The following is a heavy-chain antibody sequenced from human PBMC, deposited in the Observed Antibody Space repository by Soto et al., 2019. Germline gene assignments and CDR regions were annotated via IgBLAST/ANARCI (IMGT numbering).Heavy chain of an antibody. J-gene: IGHJ3*02. CDR3: ARHDLSGYPSGDHACNT. CDR1: GYSFSTYW. D-gene: IGHD5-18*01. Sequence: GESLKISCKGSGYSFSTYWIGWVRQMPGTGLEWMGIVFSGDSVIIYSPSFQVQFTISADRSLNTVYVQWSVLKTWETALYHCARHDLSGYPSGDHACNTWGRGTRVTVAS. V-gene: IGHV5-51*01. CDR2: VFSGDSVI.